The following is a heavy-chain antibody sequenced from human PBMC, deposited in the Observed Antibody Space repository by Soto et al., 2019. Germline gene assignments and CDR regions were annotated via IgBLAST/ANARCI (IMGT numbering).Heavy chain of an antibody. CDR3: ARVSGIYYYGMDV. CDR2: FFHSGST. D-gene: IGHD3-10*01. CDR1: GGSIGSTTYY. V-gene: IGHV4-39*07. J-gene: IGHJ6*02. Sequence: SDTLSLTCTLSGGSIGSTTYYLGWMRQPPGKGLEWIASFFHSGSTYYNPSLKSRVTISVDTSKNQFSLKLSSVTAADTAVYYCARVSGIYYYGMDVWGQGTTVTVSS.